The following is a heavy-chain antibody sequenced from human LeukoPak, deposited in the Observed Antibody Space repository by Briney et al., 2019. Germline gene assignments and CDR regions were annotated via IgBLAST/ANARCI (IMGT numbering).Heavy chain of an antibody. CDR1: GFTFSSYY. Sequence: GGSLRLSCAASGFTFSSYYMQWVRQAPGKGLVWVSRINGDGNSTTYADPVKGRFTISRDNAKNTLYMQMNSLRAEDTAVYYCARDREFDYWGQGTLVTVSS. V-gene: IGHV3-74*03. CDR3: ARDREFDY. J-gene: IGHJ4*02. CDR2: INGDGNST.